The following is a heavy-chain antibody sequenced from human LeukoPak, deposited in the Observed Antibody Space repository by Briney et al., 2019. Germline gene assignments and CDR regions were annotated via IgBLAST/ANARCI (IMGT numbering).Heavy chain of an antibody. CDR2: IHYSGST. J-gene: IGHJ3*02. D-gene: IGHD6-13*01. CDR1: GGSISSYY. V-gene: IGHV4-59*13. Sequence: PSETLSLTCTVSGGSISSYYWSWIRQPPGKGLEWIGYIHYSGSTNYNPSLKSRVTISVDTSKNQFSLKLSSVTAADTAVYYCARDSPYSSSWSAFDIWGQGTMVTVSS. CDR3: ARDSPYSSSWSAFDI.